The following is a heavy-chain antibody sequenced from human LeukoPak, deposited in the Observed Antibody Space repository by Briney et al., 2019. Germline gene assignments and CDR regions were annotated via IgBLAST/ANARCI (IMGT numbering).Heavy chain of an antibody. CDR2: ISYDGSNK. CDR3: ASPRAPDVDY. J-gene: IGHJ4*02. V-gene: IGHV3-30*04. D-gene: IGHD5-24*01. Sequence: GGSLRLSCAASGFTFSSYAMHWVRQAPGKGLEWVAVISYDGSNKYYADSVKGRFTISRDNSKNTLYLQMNSLRAEDTAVYYCASPRAPDVDYWGQGTLVTVSS. CDR1: GFTFSSYA.